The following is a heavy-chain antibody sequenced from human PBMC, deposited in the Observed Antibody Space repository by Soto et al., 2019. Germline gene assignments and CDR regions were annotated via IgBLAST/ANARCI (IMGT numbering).Heavy chain of an antibody. CDR1: GYTLTELS. J-gene: IGHJ5*02. CDR3: VFTYYYDSSGSNWFDP. CDR2: FDPEDGET. D-gene: IGHD3-22*01. Sequence: ASVKVSCKVSGYTLTELSMHWVRQAPGKGLEWMGGFDPEDGETIYAQKFQGRVTMTEYTSTDTAYMELSILRSEDTAVYYCVFTYYYDSSGSNWFDPWGQGTLVTVSS. V-gene: IGHV1-24*01.